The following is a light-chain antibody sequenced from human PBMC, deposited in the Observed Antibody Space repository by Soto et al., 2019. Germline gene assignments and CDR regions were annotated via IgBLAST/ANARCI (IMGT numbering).Light chain of an antibody. CDR1: QSVSSN. CDR2: GAS. CDR3: QQYTNWPPIT. J-gene: IGKJ5*01. V-gene: IGKV3-15*01. Sequence: EIVMTQSPATLSVAPGERVTFSCRASQSVSSNLAWYQQKPGQAPRLLIYGASTRATGIPARFSGSGSGADFTLTISNLQSEDFAVYYCQQYTNWPPITFGQGTRLEI.